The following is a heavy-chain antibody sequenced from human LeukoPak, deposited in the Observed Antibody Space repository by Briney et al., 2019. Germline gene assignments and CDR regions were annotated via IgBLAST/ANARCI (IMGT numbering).Heavy chain of an antibody. V-gene: IGHV3-74*01. CDR3: ARPGVGFDY. CDR1: GFTFTSHW. CDR2: ISSDGSIT. Sequence: GGSLRLSCAASGFTFTSHWMHWVRQAPGKGLVWLSRISSDGSITSYADSVEGRFTISRDNAKSTVYLQMNSLRAEDTAVYYCARPGVGFDYWGQGALVTVSS. J-gene: IGHJ4*02.